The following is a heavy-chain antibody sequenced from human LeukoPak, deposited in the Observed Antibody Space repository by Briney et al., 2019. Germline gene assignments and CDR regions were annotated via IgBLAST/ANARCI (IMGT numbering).Heavy chain of an antibody. V-gene: IGHV3-23*01. D-gene: IGHD5-18*01. Sequence: GGSLRLSCSASGFTINTDAMSWVRQGTGKGLEWVSTVTGSGRRRYYADSVKGRFTISSDNSKNTLYLQMDSLKVEYTAVYYCAKWEVGSYGFSYFDYWGQGALVTVSS. J-gene: IGHJ4*02. CDR3: AKWEVGSYGFSYFDY. CDR1: GFTINTDA. CDR2: VTGSGRRR.